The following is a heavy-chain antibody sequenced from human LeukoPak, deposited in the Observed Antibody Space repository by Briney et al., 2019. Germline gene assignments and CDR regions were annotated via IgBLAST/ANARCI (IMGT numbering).Heavy chain of an antibody. CDR2: INTDGTTT. J-gene: IGHJ4*02. D-gene: IGHD5-12*01. Sequence: PGGSLRLSCAASGFTFNTHWMQWVRQAPGKGLVWVSRINTDGTTTNYADSVKGRFTISRDNAKNTVSLQMSSLRVEDTAVYYCVRVVPTASGKHDYWGQGTLVTVSS. CDR1: GFTFNTHW. V-gene: IGHV3-74*01. CDR3: VRVVPTASGKHDY.